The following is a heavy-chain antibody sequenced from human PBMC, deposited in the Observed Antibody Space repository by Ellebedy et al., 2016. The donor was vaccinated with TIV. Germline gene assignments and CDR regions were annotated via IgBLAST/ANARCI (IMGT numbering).Heavy chain of an antibody. J-gene: IGHJ4*02. CDR3: ARQYNYGTSGYYVDY. CDR2: IFYSGNT. Sequence: MPGGSLRLSCAVSGGSTVSSSYYWACIRQPPGKGSEWLGCIFYSGNTNYNPSLKSRVTISVDTSKNQFSLKLSSVTAADTAVHYCARQYNYGTSGYYVDYWGQGTLLTVSS. V-gene: IGHV4-39*01. CDR1: GGSTVSSSYY. D-gene: IGHD3-22*01.